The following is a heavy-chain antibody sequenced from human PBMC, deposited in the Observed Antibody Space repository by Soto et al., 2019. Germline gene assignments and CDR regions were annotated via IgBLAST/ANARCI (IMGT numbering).Heavy chain of an antibody. Sequence: GGSLRISCAASGFIFSTHWMTWVRQAPGKGLEWVATINLDGSEKYYVDSVKGRFTISRDNAKKSQYLQMDSLRAEDTAVYYCARDRITIFGVVITDPDAFDIWGQGTMVTVSS. CDR3: ARDRITIFGVVITDPDAFDI. D-gene: IGHD3-3*01. CDR2: INLDGSEK. V-gene: IGHV3-7*01. J-gene: IGHJ3*02. CDR1: GFIFSTHW.